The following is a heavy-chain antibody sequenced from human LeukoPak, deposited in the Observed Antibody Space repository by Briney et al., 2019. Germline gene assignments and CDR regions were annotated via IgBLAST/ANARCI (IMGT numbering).Heavy chain of an antibody. Sequence: SETLSLTCTVSGGSISSSSYYWGWIRQPPGKGLEWIGSIYYSGSTYYNPSLKSRVTISVDTSKNQFSLNLSSVTAADTAVYYCARAYNWNDSNNYWGQGILVTVSS. CDR2: IYYSGST. V-gene: IGHV4-39*01. CDR1: GGSISSSSYY. CDR3: ARAYNWNDSNNY. D-gene: IGHD1-1*01. J-gene: IGHJ4*02.